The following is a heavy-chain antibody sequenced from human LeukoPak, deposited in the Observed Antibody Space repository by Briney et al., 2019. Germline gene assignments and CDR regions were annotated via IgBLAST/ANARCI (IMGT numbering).Heavy chain of an antibody. V-gene: IGHV1-2*04. CDR1: GYTFTGYY. J-gene: IGHJ4*02. CDR2: INPNSGGT. D-gene: IGHD3-22*01. Sequence: ASVKVSCKASGYTFTGYYMHWVRQAPGQGLEWMGWINPNSGGTNYAQKFQGWVTMTRDTSISTAYMELSRLRSDDTAVYYCARDYYDSSGYYRTFLFDYWGQGTLVTVSS. CDR3: ARDYYDSSGYYRTFLFDY.